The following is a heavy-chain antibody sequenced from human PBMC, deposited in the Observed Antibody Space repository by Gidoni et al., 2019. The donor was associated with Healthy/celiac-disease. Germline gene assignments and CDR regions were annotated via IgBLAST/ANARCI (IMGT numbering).Heavy chain of an antibody. J-gene: IGHJ4*02. CDR1: GFSLTTSVVG. CDR2: IYWNDDK. CDR3: AHRRGDFWSGYPFN. V-gene: IGHV2-5*01. Sequence: QITLRESGPMLVKPTQTLPLTSTFSGFSLTTSVVGVGWIRQPPGKALECLALIYWNDDKSYSPYLKRRPTITKETSKNQVVRTTTTMDTVDTATDYCAHRRGDFWSGYPFNWGKGTLVTVSS. D-gene: IGHD3-3*01.